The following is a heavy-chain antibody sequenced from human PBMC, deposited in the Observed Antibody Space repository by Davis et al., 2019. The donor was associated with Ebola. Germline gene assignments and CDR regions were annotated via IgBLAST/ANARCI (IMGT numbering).Heavy chain of an antibody. CDR3: ANEIRPNDY. Sequence: PGGSLRLSCAVSGLPFSGRAMCWVRQAPGKGLEWVSSIDISGDNTFYADSVKGRFTISRDNFRNTVYLQMTNLRVEDTAIYFCANEIRPNDYWGQGTQVTVSS. CDR1: GLPFSGRA. D-gene: IGHD1-1*01. J-gene: IGHJ4*02. V-gene: IGHV3-23*05. CDR2: IDISGDNT.